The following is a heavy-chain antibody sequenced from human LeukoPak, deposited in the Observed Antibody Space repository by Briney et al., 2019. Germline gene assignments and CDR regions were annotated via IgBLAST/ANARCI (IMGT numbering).Heavy chain of an antibody. V-gene: IGHV3-23*01. J-gene: IGHJ4*02. CDR3: AKDIAARPACFDY. CDR1: GFTFSSYA. D-gene: IGHD6-6*01. CDR2: ISGSGGST. Sequence: PGASLRLSCAASGFTFSSYAMSWVRQAPGKGLEWVSAISGSGGSTYYADSVKGRFTISRDNSKNTLYLQMNSLRAEDTAVYYCAKDIAARPACFDYWGRGTLVTVSS.